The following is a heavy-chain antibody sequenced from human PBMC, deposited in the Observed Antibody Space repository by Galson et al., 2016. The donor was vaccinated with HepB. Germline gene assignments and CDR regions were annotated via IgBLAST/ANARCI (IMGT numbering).Heavy chain of an antibody. CDR1: GGSISIGNYF. Sequence: TLSLTCTVSGGSISIGNYFWTWIRQPAGKELEWLGRLHVSERTDYNPSLKSRLDISFDTYKNQFSLKLNSVTAADTAVYYCAREFTYWGQGTLVTVSS. CDR3: AREFTY. CDR2: LHVSERT. D-gene: IGHD3-10*01. J-gene: IGHJ4*02. V-gene: IGHV4-61*02.